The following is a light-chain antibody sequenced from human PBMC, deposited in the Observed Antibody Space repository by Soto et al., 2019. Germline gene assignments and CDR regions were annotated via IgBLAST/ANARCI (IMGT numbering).Light chain of an antibody. CDR3: QQYNSYSPWWT. Sequence: DIQMTQSPSTLSASVGVRVTITCRASHSISSWLAWYQQKPGKAPKLLIYDASSLESGVQSRFSGSGSGTEFTLTISSLQPDDFATYYCQQYNSYSPWWTFGQGTKVDIK. J-gene: IGKJ1*01. V-gene: IGKV1-5*01. CDR1: HSISSW. CDR2: DAS.